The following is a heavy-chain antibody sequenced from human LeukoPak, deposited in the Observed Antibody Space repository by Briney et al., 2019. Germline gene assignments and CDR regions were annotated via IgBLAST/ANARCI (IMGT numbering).Heavy chain of an antibody. Sequence: GGSLRLSCAASGFTFSDYYMSWIRQAPGKGLEWVSYISGSGSIIYYADSVKGRFTISRDNAKNSLYLQMNSLRAEDTAVYYCARATPITMIDYWGQGTLVTVSS. CDR2: ISGSGSII. V-gene: IGHV3-11*04. CDR1: GFTFSDYY. D-gene: IGHD3-22*01. CDR3: ARATPITMIDY. J-gene: IGHJ4*02.